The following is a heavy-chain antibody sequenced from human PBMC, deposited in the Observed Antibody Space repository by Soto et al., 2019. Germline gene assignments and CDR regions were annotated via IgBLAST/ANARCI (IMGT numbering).Heavy chain of an antibody. CDR1: GGTFSSYA. CDR3: ASHYDSSGYYYRGLDY. Sequence: QVQLVQSGAEVKKPGSSVKVSCKASGGTFSSYAISWLRQAPGQGLEWMGGIIPIFGRADYAQKFQGRVTITADESTSTAYMELSSLRSEDTAVYYCASHYDSSGYYYRGLDYWGQGTLVTVSS. J-gene: IGHJ4*02. CDR2: IIPIFGRA. D-gene: IGHD3-22*01. V-gene: IGHV1-69*12.